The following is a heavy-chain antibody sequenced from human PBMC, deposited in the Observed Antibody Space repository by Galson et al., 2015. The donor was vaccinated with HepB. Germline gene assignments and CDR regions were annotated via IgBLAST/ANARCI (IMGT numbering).Heavy chain of an antibody. CDR1: GGSTSGYY. CDR2: VTYSGSA. V-gene: IGHV4-59*08. Sequence: ETLSLTCTVSGGSTSGYYWSWIRQPPGKRLEWISYVTYSGSAKYNPSLESRLTTSIDTSKNQFSLNLRSVRAADTAMYFCARTTPPSNRAWPYFDSWGQGILVTVSS. J-gene: IGHJ4*02. CDR3: ARTTPPSNRAWPYFDS. D-gene: IGHD1-14*01.